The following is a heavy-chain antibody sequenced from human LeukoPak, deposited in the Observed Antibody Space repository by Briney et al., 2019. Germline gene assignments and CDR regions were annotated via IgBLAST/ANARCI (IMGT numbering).Heavy chain of an antibody. CDR3: GKDMYSSSWNFFDY. CDR1: GFTFDDYA. V-gene: IGHV3-9*01. D-gene: IGHD6-13*01. J-gene: IGHJ4*02. Sequence: GGSLRLSCEASGFTFDDYAMHWVRQVPGKGLEWVSGITWNSGSIDYADSVKGRFTISRDNAKNSLYLQMNSLRAEDTALYYCGKDMYSSSWNFFDYWGRGTLVTVSS. CDR2: ITWNSGSI.